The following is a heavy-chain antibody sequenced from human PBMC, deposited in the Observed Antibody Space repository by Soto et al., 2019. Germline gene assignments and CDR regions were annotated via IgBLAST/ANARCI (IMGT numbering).Heavy chain of an antibody. CDR3: ARSRITAAGTFDY. J-gene: IGHJ4*02. D-gene: IGHD6-13*01. CDR1: GDSVSSNSAA. Sequence: SETLSLTCAISGDSVSSNSAAWNWIRQSPSRGLEWLGRTYYRSKWYIDYGVSVKGRITVNPDTSKNQFSLQLNSVTPEDTAVYYCARSRITAAGTFDYWGQGTLVTVSS. V-gene: IGHV6-1*01. CDR2: TYYRSKWYI.